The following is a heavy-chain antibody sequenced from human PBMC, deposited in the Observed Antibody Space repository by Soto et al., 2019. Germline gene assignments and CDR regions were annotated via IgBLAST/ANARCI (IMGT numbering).Heavy chain of an antibody. CDR1: GFSFSRYG. J-gene: IGHJ6*02. Sequence: ESGGGVVQPGRSLRLSCAASGFSFSRYGMHWVRQAPGKGLEWVAVISYDGSKKYYVDSVKGRFTISRDNSKNTLYLQMNSLRPEDTAVFYCAKDRGIAVAADYYYGMDVWGQGTTVTVSS. CDR3: AKDRGIAVAADYYYGMDV. D-gene: IGHD6-19*01. V-gene: IGHV3-30*18. CDR2: ISYDGSKK.